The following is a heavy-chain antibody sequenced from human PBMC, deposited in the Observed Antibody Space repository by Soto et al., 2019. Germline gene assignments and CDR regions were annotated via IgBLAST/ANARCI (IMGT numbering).Heavy chain of an antibody. CDR3: ARDRAYTFDI. Sequence: EVQLLESGGGLVQPGGSLRLSCAASGFSFSTYSMNWVRQAPGKGLEWLSYISGSGSPMYYADSVKGRFTISRDNAKNSLYLQMNSLRDEDTAVYYCARDRAYTFDIWGQGTMVTASS. V-gene: IGHV3-48*02. J-gene: IGHJ3*02. CDR2: ISGSGSPM. D-gene: IGHD2-21*01. CDR1: GFSFSTYS.